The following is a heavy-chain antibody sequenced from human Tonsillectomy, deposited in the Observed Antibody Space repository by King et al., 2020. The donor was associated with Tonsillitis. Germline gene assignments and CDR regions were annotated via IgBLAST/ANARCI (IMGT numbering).Heavy chain of an antibody. D-gene: IGHD3-10*01. J-gene: IGHJ3*02. V-gene: IGHV1-69*06. CDR2: IIPIFGTA. Sequence: VQLVESGAEVKKPGSSVKVSCTASGGTFSSYAINWVRQAPGQGLEWMGGIIPIFGTANYAQKFQGRVTITADKSTSTAYMELSSLRSEDTAVYYCARDGIVPGVTDAFDIWGQGTMVTVSS. CDR3: ARDGIVPGVTDAFDI. CDR1: GGTFSSYA.